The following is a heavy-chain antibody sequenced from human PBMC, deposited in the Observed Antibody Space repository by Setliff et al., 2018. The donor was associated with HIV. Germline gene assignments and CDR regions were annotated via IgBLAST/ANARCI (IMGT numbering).Heavy chain of an antibody. J-gene: IGHJ6*03. CDR2: IYYSGST. CDR1: GGSINSTTYY. Sequence: KASETLSLTCSVSGGSINSTTYYWGWIRQPPGKGLDWIGSIYYSGSTYYNPSLKSRVTMSVDTSKNQFSLKLTSVTAADTAVFFCARAKGYDYYMDVWGTGTTVTVSS. D-gene: IGHD2-15*01. V-gene: IGHV4-39*07. CDR3: ARAKGYDYYMDV.